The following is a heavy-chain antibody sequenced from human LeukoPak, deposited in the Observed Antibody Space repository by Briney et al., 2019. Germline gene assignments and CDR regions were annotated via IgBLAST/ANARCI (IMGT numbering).Heavy chain of an antibody. Sequence: PGGSLRLSCAASGFTFSDYYMSWIRQAPGKGLEWVSYISSSSSSIDYADSVKGRFTISRDNAKNSLYLQMNSLRAEDTAVYYCARSPPHSKLKFAPWGQGTLVTVSS. CDR3: ARSPPHSKLKFAP. CDR1: GFTFSDYY. D-gene: IGHD6-13*01. CDR2: ISSSSSSI. V-gene: IGHV3-11*03. J-gene: IGHJ5*02.